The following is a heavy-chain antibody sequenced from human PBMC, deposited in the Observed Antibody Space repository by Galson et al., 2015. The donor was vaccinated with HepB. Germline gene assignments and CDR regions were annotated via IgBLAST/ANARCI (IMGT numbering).Heavy chain of an antibody. J-gene: IGHJ4*02. CDR1: GYTFTSYA. CDR2: INAGNGNT. Sequence: SVKVSCKASGYTFTSYAMHWVRQAPGQRLEWMGWINAGNGNTKYSQKFQGRVTITRDTSASTAYMELSSLRSEDTAVYYCARAVWFGELLPTPPDYWGQGTLVTVSS. D-gene: IGHD3-10*01. V-gene: IGHV1-3*01. CDR3: ARAVWFGELLPTPPDY.